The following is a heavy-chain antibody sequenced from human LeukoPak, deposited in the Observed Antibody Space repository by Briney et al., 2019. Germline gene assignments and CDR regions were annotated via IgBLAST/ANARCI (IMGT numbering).Heavy chain of an antibody. V-gene: IGHV1-2*02. D-gene: IGHD5-24*01. Sequence: GASVKVSCKXSGYTFTGYYMNWVRQAPGQGLEWMGWINPNTGGTNYAQNFQGSVTMTRDTSITTVYMELSRLRSDDTAVYYCARVGDGLNDGFDIWGQGTMVTVSS. J-gene: IGHJ3*02. CDR3: ARVGDGLNDGFDI. CDR2: INPNTGGT. CDR1: GYTFTGYY.